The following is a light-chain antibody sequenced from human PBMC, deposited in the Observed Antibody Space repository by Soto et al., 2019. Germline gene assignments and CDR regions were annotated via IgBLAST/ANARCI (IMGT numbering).Light chain of an antibody. Sequence: EIVMTKSPPSLSVSPGEGATLSCRASQTVASNLAWYQQKPGQAPRLLIHGASTRATGVPARFSGSGSGTDFTLTISSLQSEDFAVYYCQQYHNWPPQYTFDQGTKLQIK. CDR1: QTVASN. CDR3: QQYHNWPPQYT. CDR2: GAS. J-gene: IGKJ2*01. V-gene: IGKV3-15*01.